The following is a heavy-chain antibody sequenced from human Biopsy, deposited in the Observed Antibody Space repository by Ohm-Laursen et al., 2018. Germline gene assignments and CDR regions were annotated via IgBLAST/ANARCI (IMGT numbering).Heavy chain of an antibody. CDR2: IYLGGNT. CDR3: VRGRDY. CDR1: GFTVSTTY. V-gene: IGHV3-53*01. Sequence: SLRLSCSASGFTVSTTYMSWVRQAPGKGLEWVSIIYLGGNTYYTDSVKGRFTISRDNSKNALYLQMNSLRPADTAKYYCVRGRDYWGQGTLVTVSS. J-gene: IGHJ4*02.